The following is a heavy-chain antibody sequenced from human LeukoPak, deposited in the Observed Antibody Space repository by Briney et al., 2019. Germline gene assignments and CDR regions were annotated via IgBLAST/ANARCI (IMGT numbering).Heavy chain of an antibody. Sequence: PSETLSLTCTVSGGSISSYYWSWIRQPPGKGLEWIGYIYYSGSTNYNPSLKSRVTISVDTSKNQFSLKLSSVTAADTAVYYCARRRGCSYSDWGQGTLVTVSS. D-gene: IGHD5-18*01. J-gene: IGHJ4*02. CDR2: IYYSGST. CDR1: GGSISSYY. CDR3: ARRRGCSYSD. V-gene: IGHV4-59*08.